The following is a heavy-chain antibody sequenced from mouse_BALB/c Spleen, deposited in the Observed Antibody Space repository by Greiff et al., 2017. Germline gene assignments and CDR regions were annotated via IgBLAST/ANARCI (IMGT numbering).Heavy chain of an antibody. Sequence: EVQLQESGPGLVKPSQSLSLTCSVTGYSITSGYYWNWIRQFPGNKLEWMGYISYDGSNNYNPSLKNRISITRDTSKNQFFLKLNSVTTEDTATYYCANYYGNYVGAMDYWGQGTSVTVSS. CDR2: ISYDGSN. CDR3: ANYYGNYVGAMDY. V-gene: IGHV3-6*02. D-gene: IGHD2-1*01. CDR1: GYSITSGYY. J-gene: IGHJ4*01.